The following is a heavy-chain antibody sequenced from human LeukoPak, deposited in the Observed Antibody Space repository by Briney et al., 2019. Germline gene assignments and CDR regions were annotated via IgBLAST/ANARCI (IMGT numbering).Heavy chain of an antibody. CDR1: GFTFSSYS. J-gene: IGHJ6*03. CDR2: ISSSSSYI. Sequence: GGSLRLSCAASGFTFSSYSMNWVRQAPGKGLEWVSSISSSSSYIYYADSVKGRFTISRDNAKNSLYLQMNSLRAEDLALYYCARAPVVDFYYYYYMDVWGKGTTVTVSS. CDR3: ARAPVVDFYYYYYMDV. V-gene: IGHV3-21*04. D-gene: IGHD4-23*01.